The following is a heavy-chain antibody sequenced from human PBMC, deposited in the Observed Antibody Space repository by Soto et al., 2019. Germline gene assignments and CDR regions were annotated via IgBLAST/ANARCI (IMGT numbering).Heavy chain of an antibody. V-gene: IGHV1-18*01. J-gene: IGHJ6*02. CDR2: ISPNSGNT. Sequence: GASVKVSCKASGYTFTSYGISWVRQAPGQGLEWMGWISPNSGNTNYAQKLQGRVTMTRDTSISTAYMELRRLRSDDTAVYYCARDTSSYGPYYYYYYGMDVWGQGTTVTVSS. CDR1: GYTFTSYG. D-gene: IGHD2-2*01. CDR3: ARDTSSYGPYYYYYYGMDV.